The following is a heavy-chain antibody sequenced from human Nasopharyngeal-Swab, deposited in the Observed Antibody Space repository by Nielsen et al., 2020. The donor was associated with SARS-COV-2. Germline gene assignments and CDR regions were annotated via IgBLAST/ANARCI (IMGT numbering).Heavy chain of an antibody. CDR1: GYTFTSYA. V-gene: IGHV1-3*01. J-gene: IGHJ4*02. CDR3: ARDYLSRTNYGSDH. Sequence: ASVKVSCKASGYTFTSYAMHWVRQAPGQRLEWMGWINAGNGNTKYSQKFQGRVTITRDTSASTAYMELSSLRSEDTAVYYCARDYLSRTNYGSDHWGQGTLVTVSS. CDR2: INAGNGNT. D-gene: IGHD3-10*01.